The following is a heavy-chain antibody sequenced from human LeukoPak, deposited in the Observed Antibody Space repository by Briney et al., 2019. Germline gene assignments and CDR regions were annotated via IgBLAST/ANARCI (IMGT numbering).Heavy chain of an antibody. J-gene: IGHJ4*02. D-gene: IGHD2-21*01. CDR2: ISSLSSYM. Sequence: PGGSLRLSCAASGFTFSSYNMNWVRQAPGKGLEWVASISSLSSYMYYADSLKGRLTISRDNANTSLYLQMNSLRAEDTAVYYCARAGPLTYCGGECPFDYWGQGTPVTVSS. V-gene: IGHV3-21*01. CDR3: ARAGPLTYCGGECPFDY. CDR1: GFTFSSYN.